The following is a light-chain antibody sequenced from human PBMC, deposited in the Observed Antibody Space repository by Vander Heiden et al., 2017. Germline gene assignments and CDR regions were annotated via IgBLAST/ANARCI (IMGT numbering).Light chain of an antibody. CDR2: KAS. CDR3: QKYNSYPWT. Sequence: DLQMMQSPSPLSASVGDRVTIPCRASQSIGFWLAWYQQKPGKAPNLLIYKASSRQSGVPSRFSGKRSGTEFTLTISSLQPDDFATYYCQKYNSYPWTFGQGTKLEIK. CDR1: QSIGFW. J-gene: IGKJ1*01. V-gene: IGKV1-5*03.